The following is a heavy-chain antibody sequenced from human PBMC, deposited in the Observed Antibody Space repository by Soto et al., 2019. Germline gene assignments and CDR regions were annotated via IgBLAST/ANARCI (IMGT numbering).Heavy chain of an antibody. CDR2: IIPIFGTA. Sequence: GASVKVSCKASGGTFSSYAISWVRQAPGQGLEWMGGIIPIFGTANYAQKFQGRVTITADESTSTAYMELSSLRSEDTAVYYCARGLLRDHDSSGYYKDAFDIWGQGTMVTVSS. D-gene: IGHD3-22*01. CDR3: ARGLLRDHDSSGYYKDAFDI. J-gene: IGHJ3*02. CDR1: GGTFSSYA. V-gene: IGHV1-69*13.